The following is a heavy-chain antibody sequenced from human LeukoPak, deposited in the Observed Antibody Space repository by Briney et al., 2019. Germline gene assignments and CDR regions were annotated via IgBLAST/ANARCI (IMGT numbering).Heavy chain of an antibody. CDR2: IYYSGST. Sequence: PSETLSLTCTVSGGSINSGTYYWGWIRQPPGKGLEWIASIYYSGSTYYNPSLKSRVTISIDTSKNQFSLKLTSVTAADTAVYYCARVGDHDAFDIWGQGTMVTVSS. CDR1: GGSINSGTYY. CDR3: ARVGDHDAFDI. V-gene: IGHV4-39*01. J-gene: IGHJ3*02. D-gene: IGHD1-26*01.